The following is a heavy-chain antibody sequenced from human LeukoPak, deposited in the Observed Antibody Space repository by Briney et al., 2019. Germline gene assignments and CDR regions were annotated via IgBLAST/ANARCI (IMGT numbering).Heavy chain of an antibody. CDR3: AKDRAAVAVLFDY. CDR1: GFTFNNYA. CDR2: ISGSGDT. Sequence: PGGSLRLSCVASGFTFNNYAMTWVRQAPGKGLEWVSFISGSGDTYYADSVKGRFTISRDNSKNTLYLQMNSLRAEDTAVYYCAKDRAAVAVLFDYWGQGTLVTVSS. D-gene: IGHD6-19*01. J-gene: IGHJ4*02. V-gene: IGHV3-23*01.